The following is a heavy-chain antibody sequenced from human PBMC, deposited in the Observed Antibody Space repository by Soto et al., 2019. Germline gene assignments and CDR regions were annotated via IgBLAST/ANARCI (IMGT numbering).Heavy chain of an antibody. CDR2: ISGSGGST. CDR1: GFTFSSYA. Sequence: HPVGSLRLSCAASGFTFSSYAMSWVRQAPGKGLEWVSAISGSGGSTYYADSVKGRFTISRDNSKNTLYLQMNSLRAEDTAVYYCAKLASYGRVYFDYWGQGTLVTVSS. CDR3: AKLASYGRVYFDY. D-gene: IGHD5-18*01. V-gene: IGHV3-23*01. J-gene: IGHJ4*02.